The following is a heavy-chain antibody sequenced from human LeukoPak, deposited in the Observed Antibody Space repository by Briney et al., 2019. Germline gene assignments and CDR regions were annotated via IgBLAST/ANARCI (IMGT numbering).Heavy chain of an antibody. CDR1: GYSFTSYW. CDR2: IYPGDSAT. CDR3: ARQDCSGGSCYSSY. D-gene: IGHD2-15*01. Sequence: GDSLKISCKGSGYSFTSYWIGWVRQMPGKGLEWMGIIYPGDSATRNSPSFQGQVTMSADKSISTAYLQWSSLKASDTAMYYCARQDCSGGSCYSSYWGQGTLVTVSS. V-gene: IGHV5-51*01. J-gene: IGHJ4*02.